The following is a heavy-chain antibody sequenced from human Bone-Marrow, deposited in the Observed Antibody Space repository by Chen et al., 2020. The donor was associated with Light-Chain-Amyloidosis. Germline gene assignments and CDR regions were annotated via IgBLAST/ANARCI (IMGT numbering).Heavy chain of an antibody. J-gene: IGHJ4*02. Sequence: QVQLVESGGGVVQPGRSLRLSCAASGFTFSNYGMHWVRQTPGKGLEWVAFLSYDGNSKYYADSVKGRFTISRDSSKNTLYLQMNSLRAEDPAVYYCARVSFERGGPARPPGDSWGQGTLVTVSS. CDR2: LSYDGNSK. D-gene: IGHD6-6*01. CDR3: ARVSFERGGPARPPGDS. CDR1: GFTFSNYG. V-gene: IGHV3-30-3*01.